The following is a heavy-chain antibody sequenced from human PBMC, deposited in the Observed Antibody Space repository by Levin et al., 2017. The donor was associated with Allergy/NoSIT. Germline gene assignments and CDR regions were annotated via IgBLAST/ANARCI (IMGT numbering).Heavy chain of an antibody. CDR3: AKSDVGAFDI. CDR2: ISYDGSNK. Sequence: GGSLRLSCAASGFTFSSYGMHWVRQAPGKGLEWVAVISYDGSNKYYADSVKGRFTISRDNSKNTLYLQMNSLRAEDTAVYYCAKSDVGAFDIWGQGTMVTVSS. V-gene: IGHV3-30*18. D-gene: IGHD1-26*01. CDR1: GFTFSSYG. J-gene: IGHJ3*02.